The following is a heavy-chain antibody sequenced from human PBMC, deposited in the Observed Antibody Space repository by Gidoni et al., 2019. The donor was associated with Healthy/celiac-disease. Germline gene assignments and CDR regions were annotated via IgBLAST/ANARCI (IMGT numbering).Heavy chain of an antibody. CDR1: GFTFADYA. V-gene: IGHV3-9*01. CDR2: ISWNSGSI. J-gene: IGHJ6*02. D-gene: IGHD1-26*01. CDR3: AKDGAPVVGATGGGYYYYYGMDV. Sequence: EVQLVESGGGLVQPGRSLRLSCAASGFTFADYAMHWVRQAPGKGLGWVSGISWNSGSIGYADSVKGRFTISRDNAKNSLYLQMNSLRAEDTALYYCAKDGAPVVGATGGGYYYYYGMDVWGQGTTVTVSS.